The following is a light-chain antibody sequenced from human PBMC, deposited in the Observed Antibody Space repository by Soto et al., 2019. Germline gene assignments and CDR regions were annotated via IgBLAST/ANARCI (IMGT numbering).Light chain of an antibody. CDR2: AAS. CDR3: QQTSRHPHT. Sequence: DIHVTQSPSSLSASVGYSFSITCRTRQTISTYLNWYQQKPGRAPYLLIYAASTLQSGVPSRFSGSGSGTDFTLTISGLQPEDFETYYCQQTSRHPHTFGQGTKVDIK. V-gene: IGKV1-39*01. J-gene: IGKJ2*01. CDR1: QTISTY.